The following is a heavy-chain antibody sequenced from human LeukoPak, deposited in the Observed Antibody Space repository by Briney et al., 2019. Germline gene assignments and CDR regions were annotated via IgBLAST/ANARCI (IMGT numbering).Heavy chain of an antibody. V-gene: IGHV4-59*01. CDR1: GGSISSYY. D-gene: IGHD6-19*01. Sequence: SETLSLTCTVSGGSISSYYWSWIRQPPGKGLEWIGYIYCSGSTNYNPSLKSRVTISVDTSKNQFSLKLNSVTAADTAVYYCARGAGVAVASTRYYYMDVWGKGTTVTVSS. CDR3: ARGAGVAVASTRYYYMDV. CDR2: IYCSGST. J-gene: IGHJ6*03.